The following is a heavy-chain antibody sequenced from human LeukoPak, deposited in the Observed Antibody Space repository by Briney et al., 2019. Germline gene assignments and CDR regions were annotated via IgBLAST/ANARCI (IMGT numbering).Heavy chain of an antibody. J-gene: IGHJ4*02. Sequence: ASVKVSCKASGYTFTSYGMSWVRQAPGQGLEWMGWISAYNGNTNYAQKLQGRVAMTTDTSTSTAYMELRSLRSDDTAVYYCARTTYYYGSSGYYPLRYWGQGTLVTVSS. CDR3: ARTTYYYGSSGYYPLRY. CDR2: ISAYNGNT. CDR1: GYTFTSYG. V-gene: IGHV1-18*01. D-gene: IGHD3-22*01.